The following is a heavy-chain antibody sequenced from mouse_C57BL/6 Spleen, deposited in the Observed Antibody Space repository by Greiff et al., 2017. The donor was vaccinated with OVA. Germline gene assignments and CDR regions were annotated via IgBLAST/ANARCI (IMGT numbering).Heavy chain of an antibody. D-gene: IGHD2-5*01. V-gene: IGHV1-55*01. CDR3: ARSNSHYDAMDY. Sequence: QVQLQQPGAELVKPGASVKMSCKASGYTFTSYWITWVKQRPGQGLEWIGDIYPGSGSTNYNEKFKSKATLTVDTSSSTAYMQLSSLTSEDSAVYYCARSNSHYDAMDYWGQGTSVTVSS. J-gene: IGHJ4*01. CDR1: GYTFTSYW. CDR2: IYPGSGST.